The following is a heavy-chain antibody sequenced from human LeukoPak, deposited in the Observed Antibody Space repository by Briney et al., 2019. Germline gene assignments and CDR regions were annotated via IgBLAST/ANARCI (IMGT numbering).Heavy chain of an antibody. V-gene: IGHV3-49*04. J-gene: IGHJ5*02. CDR1: GFTFSNAW. CDR3: TRTKLPGIAAT. CDR2: IRSKAYGGTT. D-gene: IGHD6-25*01. Sequence: KPGGSLRLSCAASGFTFSNAWMSWVRQAPGKGLEWVGFIRSKAYGGTTEYAASVKGRFTISRDDSKSIAYLQMNSLKTEDTAVYYCTRTKLPGIAATWGQGTLVTVSS.